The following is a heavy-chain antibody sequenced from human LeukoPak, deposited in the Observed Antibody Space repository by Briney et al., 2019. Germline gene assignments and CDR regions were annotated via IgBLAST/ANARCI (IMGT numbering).Heavy chain of an antibody. CDR1: GGSISSSSYY. Sequence: SETLSLTCTVSGGSISSSSYYWGWIRQPSGKGLEWIGSIYYSGSTYYNPFLKSRVTISVDTSKNQFSLKLSSVTAADTAVYYCARVHGLILYGFDYWGQGTLVTVSS. CDR3: ARVHGLILYGFDY. D-gene: IGHD2/OR15-2a*01. J-gene: IGHJ4*02. CDR2: IYYSGST. V-gene: IGHV4-39*01.